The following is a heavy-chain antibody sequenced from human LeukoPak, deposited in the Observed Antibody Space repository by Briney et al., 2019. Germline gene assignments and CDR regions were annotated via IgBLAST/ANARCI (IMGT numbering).Heavy chain of an antibody. CDR1: GGSIGSSNW. CDR2: IYYSGDT. CDR3: AGEVRFSMVRGEIDC. Sequence: NTSETLSLTCAVSGGSIGSSNWWSWVRQPPGKGLEWIGEIYYSGDTNYNPSLKSRVTISIDKSKNQFSLKLSSVTAADTAVYYCAGEVRFSMVRGEIDCWGQGTLVTVSS. D-gene: IGHD3-10*01. J-gene: IGHJ4*02. V-gene: IGHV4-4*02.